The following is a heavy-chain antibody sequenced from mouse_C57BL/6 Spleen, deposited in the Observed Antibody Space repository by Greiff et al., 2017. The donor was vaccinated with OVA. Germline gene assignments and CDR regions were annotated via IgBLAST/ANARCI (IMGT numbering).Heavy chain of an antibody. V-gene: IGHV3-6*01. CDR1: GYSITSGYY. CDR3: ARESTVGGGYWYFDV. J-gene: IGHJ1*03. Sequence: DVQLVESGPGLVKPSQSLSLTCSVTGYSITSGYYWNWIRQFPGNKLEWMGYISYDGSNNYNPSLKNRISITRDTSKNQFFLKLNSVTTEDTATYYCARESTVGGGYWYFDVWGTGTTVTVSS. CDR2: ISYDGSN. D-gene: IGHD1-1*01.